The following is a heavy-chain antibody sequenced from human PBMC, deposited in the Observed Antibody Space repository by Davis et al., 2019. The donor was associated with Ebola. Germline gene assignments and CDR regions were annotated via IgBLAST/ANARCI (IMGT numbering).Heavy chain of an antibody. Sequence: GESLKISCKGSGYSFTSYWISWVRQMPGKGLEWMGRIDPSDSDTNSSQSFQVHVTISATKSISTAYLQWSSLKASDTAMYYCARLSAGTAYLSYYYYGMDVWGKGTTVTVSS. J-gene: IGHJ6*04. CDR1: GYSFTSYW. D-gene: IGHD6-19*01. CDR3: ARLSAGTAYLSYYYYGMDV. V-gene: IGHV5-10-1*01. CDR2: IDPSDSDT.